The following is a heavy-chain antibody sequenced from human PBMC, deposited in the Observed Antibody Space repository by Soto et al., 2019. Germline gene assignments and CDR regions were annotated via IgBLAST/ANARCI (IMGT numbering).Heavy chain of an antibody. J-gene: IGHJ5*02. CDR1: GGSISSYH. Sequence: SETLSLTCTVSGGSISSYHWSWIRQPAGKGLEWIGRTYNYGNTQYNPSLKSRVTVSVDTSRNQFFLTLRSVTAADSAVYHCGRESGETWDYEASWGQGTPVTVSS. CDR3: GRESGETWDYEAS. D-gene: IGHD1-7*01. CDR2: TYNYGNT. V-gene: IGHV4-4*07.